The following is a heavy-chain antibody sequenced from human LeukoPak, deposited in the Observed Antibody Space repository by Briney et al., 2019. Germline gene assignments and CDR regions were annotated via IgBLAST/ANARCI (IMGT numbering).Heavy chain of an antibody. J-gene: IGHJ4*02. Sequence: ASVKVSCKASGYTFTSYGISWVRQAPGQGLEWMGWISAYNGNTNYAQKFQGRVTITTDESTSTAYMELSSLRSGDTAVYYCARDYGDYSDYWGQGTLVTVSS. CDR1: GYTFTSYG. CDR2: ISAYNGNT. CDR3: ARDYGDYSDY. D-gene: IGHD4-17*01. V-gene: IGHV1-18*01.